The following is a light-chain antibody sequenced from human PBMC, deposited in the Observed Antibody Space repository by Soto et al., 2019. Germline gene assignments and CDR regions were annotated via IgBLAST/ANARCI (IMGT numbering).Light chain of an antibody. CDR2: EGS. V-gene: IGLV2-23*01. CDR3: SSYADGTTPPYV. Sequence: QSALTQPASVSGSPGQSITISCTGISSDVASYNLISWYQQHPGKAPKLMIYEGSKRPSGISSRFSGSKSGNTASLTISGLQAEDEADYYCSSYADGTTPPYVFGAGTKLTVL. J-gene: IGLJ1*01. CDR1: SSDVASYNL.